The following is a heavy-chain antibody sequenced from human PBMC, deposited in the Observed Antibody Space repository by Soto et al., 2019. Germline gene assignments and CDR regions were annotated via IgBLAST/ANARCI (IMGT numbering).Heavy chain of an antibody. CDR3: AKDKPGGYSSNDAYDI. CDR2: IGYTGDT. Sequence: PSETLSLTCTVSGGSISSYYWSWIRQPPGKGLEWIGYIGYTGDTKYNPSLKSRATMSLDTSKNQFSLKLTSVIAADSAVYYCAKDKPGGYSSNDAYDIWGQGTMVTVSS. V-gene: IGHV4-59*01. D-gene: IGHD5-12*01. J-gene: IGHJ3*02. CDR1: GGSISSYY.